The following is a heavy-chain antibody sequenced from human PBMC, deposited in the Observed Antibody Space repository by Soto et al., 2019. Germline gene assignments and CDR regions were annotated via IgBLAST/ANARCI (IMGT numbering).Heavy chain of an antibody. J-gene: IGHJ3*02. V-gene: IGHV4-34*01. Sequence: QMQQQPWGARLLKPSETLSLTCTVYAGSFSHYYWNWIRQSPGKGLEWIGKIKHGGSSSYNPSLRSRVSISVDMSKNQFYLTLSSVSAADTAVYYCARGGSSDWQVALDIWGQGTMVPVSS. CDR2: IKHGGSS. CDR1: AGSFSHYY. CDR3: ARGGSSDWQVALDI. D-gene: IGHD6-19*01.